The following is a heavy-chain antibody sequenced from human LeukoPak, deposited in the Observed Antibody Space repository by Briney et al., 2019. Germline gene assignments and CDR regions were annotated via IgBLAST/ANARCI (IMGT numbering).Heavy chain of an antibody. CDR1: GYSFTSNY. CDR2: INPSGGST. CDR3: AREKGAARAFDY. Sequence: GASVKVSCKASGYSFTSNYMHWVRQALGQGLEWMGIINPSGGSTTYAQEFQGRVTMTRDTSTSTVYMQLSSLSSEDTAVYYCAREKGAARAFDYWGQGTLVTVSS. V-gene: IGHV1-46*03. J-gene: IGHJ4*02. D-gene: IGHD6-6*01.